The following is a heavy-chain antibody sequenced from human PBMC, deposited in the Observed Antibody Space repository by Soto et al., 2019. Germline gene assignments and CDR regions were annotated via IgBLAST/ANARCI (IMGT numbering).Heavy chain of an antibody. CDR1: GFSLSTSGVG. J-gene: IGHJ4*02. V-gene: IGHV2-5*02. CDR3: AHNGYGDYPLDY. CDR2: IYWDDSK. D-gene: IGHD4-17*01. Sequence: QITLKESGPALVKPTQTLPLTCTFSGFSLSTSGVGVGWIRQPPGKALEWLAVIYWDDSKHSRPSLESRLTITKDTSKNQVVRTMTNMDPVDTATYFCAHNGYGDYPLDYWGQGTLVNVS.